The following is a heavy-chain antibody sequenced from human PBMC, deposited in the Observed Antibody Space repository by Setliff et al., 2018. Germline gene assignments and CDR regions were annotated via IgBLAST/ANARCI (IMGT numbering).Heavy chain of an antibody. J-gene: IGHJ4*02. Sequence: GASVKVSCKASGYPFTTYAMTWMRQAPGQGLEWMGWNSVYARKFQGRVTMTIDTLTSTAYMELRSLRSDDTAVYYCARGPLDFVVTPAAAKFDYWGQGTLVTVSS. D-gene: IGHD2-2*01. CDR3: ARGPLDFVVTPAAAKFDY. CDR2: NSVY. CDR1: GYPFTTYA. V-gene: IGHV1-18*01.